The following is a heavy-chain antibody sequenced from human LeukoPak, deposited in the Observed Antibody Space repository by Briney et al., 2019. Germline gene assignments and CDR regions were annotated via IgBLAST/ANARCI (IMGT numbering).Heavy chain of an antibody. CDR1: GYTFTSYG. J-gene: IGHJ6*03. D-gene: IGHD3-16*01. V-gene: IGHV1-18*01. CDR2: ISAYNGNT. CDR3: ARAGGAIKYYYYYYMDV. Sequence: ASVKVSCKASGYTFTSYGISWVRQAPGQGLEWMGWISAYNGNTNYAQKLQGRVTMTTDTSTSTAYMELRRLRSDDTAVYYCARAGGAIKYYYYYYMDVWGKGTTVTVSS.